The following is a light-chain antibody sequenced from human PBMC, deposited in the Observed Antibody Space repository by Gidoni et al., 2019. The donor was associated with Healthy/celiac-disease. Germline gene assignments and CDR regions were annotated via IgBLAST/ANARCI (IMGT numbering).Light chain of an antibody. CDR1: KLGEKY. CDR3: QAWDSSTAHYV. J-gene: IGLJ1*01. CDR2: QDS. V-gene: IGLV3-1*01. Sequence: SYEPTQPPTVSVSPGQTASITCSGDKLGEKYTCWYQQKPGQSPVLVIFQDSKRPSGIPERFSGSNSGNTATLTISGTQAMDEADYFCQAWDSSTAHYVFGPGTKVTVL.